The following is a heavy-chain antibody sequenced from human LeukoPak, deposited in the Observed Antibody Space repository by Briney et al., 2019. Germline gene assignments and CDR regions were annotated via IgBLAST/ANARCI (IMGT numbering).Heavy chain of an antibody. CDR3: ASSIYDSSGYWVDY. Sequence: SETLSLTCTVSGGSISSGNYYWSWIRQHPGKGLQWLGYIYYSGTTYYNPSLKSRVIMSVDTSKNKFSLKLSSVTAADTAVYYCASSIYDSSGYWVDYWGQGTLVTVSS. V-gene: IGHV4-31*03. J-gene: IGHJ4*02. D-gene: IGHD3-22*01. CDR2: IYYSGTT. CDR1: GGSISSGNYY.